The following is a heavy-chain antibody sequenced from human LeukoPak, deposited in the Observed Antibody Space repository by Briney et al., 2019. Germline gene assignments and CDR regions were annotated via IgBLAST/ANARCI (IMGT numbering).Heavy chain of an antibody. CDR3: AKGGHGYSYGYYFDY. Sequence: QPGGALRLSCAASGFTFSSYAMSWVRQAPGKGLEWVSAISGSGGSTYYADSVKGRFTISRDNSKNTLYLQMNSLRAEDTAVYYCAKGGHGYSYGYYFDYWGQGTLVTVSS. J-gene: IGHJ4*02. CDR2: ISGSGGST. V-gene: IGHV3-23*01. CDR1: GFTFSSYA. D-gene: IGHD5-18*01.